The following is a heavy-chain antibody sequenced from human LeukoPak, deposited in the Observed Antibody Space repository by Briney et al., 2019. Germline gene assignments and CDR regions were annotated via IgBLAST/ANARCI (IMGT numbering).Heavy chain of an antibody. J-gene: IGHJ4*02. CDR3: AKGYCGCWQIDD. D-gene: IGHD2-21*01. CDR2: IRNDVSKT. V-gene: IGHV3-30*02. CDR1: ALTVSSYA. Sequence: QPGRSLRPSCAPSALTVSSYAMHWVRQAPGKGLERVASIRNDVSKTYYADSVKGRFTISRANSKNTLHLQMNSLRAENTPEYNSAKGYCGCWQIDDRGQGTLVTVSS.